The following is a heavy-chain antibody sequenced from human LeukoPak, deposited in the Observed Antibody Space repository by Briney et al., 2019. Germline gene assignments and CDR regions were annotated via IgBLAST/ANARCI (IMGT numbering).Heavy chain of an antibody. V-gene: IGHV4-4*07. CDR3: ARENSGSYREFDY. J-gene: IGHJ4*02. CDR2: IYTSGST. Sequence: SETLSLICTVSGGSISSYYWSWIRQPAGKGPEWIGRIYTSGSTNYNASLKSRVSMSVDTSKNQFSLKLSSVTAADTAVFYCARENSGSYREFDYWGQGTLVTVSS. CDR1: GGSISSYY. D-gene: IGHD1-26*01.